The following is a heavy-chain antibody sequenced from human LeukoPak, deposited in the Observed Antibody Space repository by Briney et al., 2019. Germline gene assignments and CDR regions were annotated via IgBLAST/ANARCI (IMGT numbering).Heavy chain of an antibody. CDR1: GFTFSSYG. CDR2: ISYDGSNK. CDR3: AKDRVRGVKGGNFDY. J-gene: IGHJ4*02. D-gene: IGHD3-10*01. V-gene: IGHV3-30*18. Sequence: GALRLSCAASGFTFSSYGMHWVRQAPGKGLERVAVISYDGSNKYYADSVKGRFTISRDNSKNTLYLQMNSLRAEDTAVYYCAKDRVRGVKGGNFDYWGQGTLVTVSS.